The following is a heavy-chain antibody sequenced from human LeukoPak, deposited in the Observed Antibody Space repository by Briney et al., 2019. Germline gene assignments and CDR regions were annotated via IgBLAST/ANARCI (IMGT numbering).Heavy chain of an antibody. CDR3: ARDFGGNSPYDAFDI. CDR1: GYTFTSYG. CDR2: ISAYNGNT. Sequence: ASVKVSCKASGYTFTSYGISWVRHAPGQGLEWMGWISAYNGNTNYAQKLQGRVTMTTDTSTSTAYMELRSLRSDDTAVYYCARDFGGNSPYDAFDIWGQGTMVTVSS. J-gene: IGHJ3*02. V-gene: IGHV1-18*01. D-gene: IGHD4-23*01.